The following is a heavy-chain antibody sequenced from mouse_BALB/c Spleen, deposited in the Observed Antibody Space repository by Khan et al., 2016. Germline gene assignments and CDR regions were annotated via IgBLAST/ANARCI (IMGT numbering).Heavy chain of an antibody. CDR1: GYAFTTAG. D-gene: IGHD2-2*01. CDR3: SGGYGFIYGLDY. CDR2: INTHTGVA. Sequence: QIQLVQSGPELKKPGETVRISCKASGYAFTTAGIQWVQKMPGKGLKWIGWINTHTGVAKYAEDFKGRFAFSLETSASTAYLQISDLKNEDSAMYFCSGGYGFIYGLDYWCQGPSVTFSP. J-gene: IGHJ4*01. V-gene: IGHV9-4*02.